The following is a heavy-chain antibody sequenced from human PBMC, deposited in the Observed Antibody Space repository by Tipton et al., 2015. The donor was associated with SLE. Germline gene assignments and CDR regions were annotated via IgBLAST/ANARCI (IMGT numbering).Heavy chain of an antibody. D-gene: IGHD3-10*02. CDR3: ARELEVFDKLGMLFDH. CDR2: TYYRSKWYT. Sequence: GLVKPSQTPSLTCAISGDSVSSNSAAAWNWIRQSPSRGLEWLGRTYYRSKWYTDYAESLKSRITIRPDTSKNQVSLQLNSVTPDDTAVYYCARELEVFDKLGMLFDHWGQGTLGTGSS. J-gene: IGHJ4*02. V-gene: IGHV6-1*01. CDR1: GDSVSSNSAAA.